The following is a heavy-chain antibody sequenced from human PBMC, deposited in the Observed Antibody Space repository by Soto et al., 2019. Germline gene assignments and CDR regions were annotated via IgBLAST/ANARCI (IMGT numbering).Heavy chain of an antibody. CDR1: GYTFTSYA. CDR3: ARDLGYSYGYVYYGMDV. CDR2: INAGNGNT. V-gene: IGHV1-3*01. J-gene: IGHJ6*02. D-gene: IGHD5-18*01. Sequence: GASVKVSCKASGYTFTSYAMHWVRQAPGQGLEWMGWINAGNGNTKYSQKFQGRVTITRDTSASTAYMELSSLRSEDTAVYYCARDLGYSYGYVYYGMDVWGQGTTVTVSS.